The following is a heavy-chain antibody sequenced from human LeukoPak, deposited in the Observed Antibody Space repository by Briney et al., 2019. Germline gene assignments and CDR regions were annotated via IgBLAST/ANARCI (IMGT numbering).Heavy chain of an antibody. Sequence: SETLSLTCAVYGGSCSGYYWSWIRQPPGKGLEWRGEINHSGSTNYNPSLKSRVTISVDTSKNEFSLKLSSVTAPDTAVYYGAREGASYCVGDCYYGGGTDYWGQGTLVTVSS. J-gene: IGHJ4*02. CDR2: INHSGST. CDR1: GGSCSGYY. CDR3: AREGASYCVGDCYYGGGTDY. D-gene: IGHD2-21*02. V-gene: IGHV4-34*01.